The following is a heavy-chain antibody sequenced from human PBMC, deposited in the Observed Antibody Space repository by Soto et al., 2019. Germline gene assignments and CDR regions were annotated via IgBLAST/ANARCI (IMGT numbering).Heavy chain of an antibody. V-gene: IGHV1-69*13. CDR2: IIPIFGTA. CDR3: ARDRALRDNGSLQGSYSPPDY. Sequence: GASVKVSCKASGGTFSSYAISWVRQAPGQGLEWMGGIIPIFGTANYAQKFQGRVTITADESTSTAYMELSSLRSEDTAVYYCARDRALRDNGSLQGSYSPPDYWGQGTLVTVSS. J-gene: IGHJ4*02. CDR1: GGTFSSYA. D-gene: IGHD3-10*01.